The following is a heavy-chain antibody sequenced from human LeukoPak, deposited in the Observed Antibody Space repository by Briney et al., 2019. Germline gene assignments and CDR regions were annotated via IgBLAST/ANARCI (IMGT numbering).Heavy chain of an antibody. CDR3: ARDPPRYYYDSSGYYPYFDY. J-gene: IGHJ4*02. CDR2: IYYSGST. Sequence: SETLSLTCTVSGYSISSGYYWGWIRQPPGKGLEWIGSIYYSGSTYYNPSLKSRVTISVDTSKNQFSLKLSSVTAADTAVYYCARDPPRYYYDSSGYYPYFDYWGQGTLVTVSS. V-gene: IGHV4-38-2*02. CDR1: GYSISSGYY. D-gene: IGHD3-22*01.